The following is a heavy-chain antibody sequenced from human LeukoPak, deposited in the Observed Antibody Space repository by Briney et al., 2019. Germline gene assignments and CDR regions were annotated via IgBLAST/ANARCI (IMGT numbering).Heavy chain of an antibody. CDR2: INHSGST. D-gene: IGHD4-23*01. J-gene: IGHJ4*02. CDR3: ATSSGNLGPAALFDY. Sequence: SETLSLTCAVYGGSFSGYYWSWIRQPPGKGLEWIGEINHSGSTNYNPSLKSRVTISVDTSKNQFSLKLSSVTAADTAVYYCATSSGNLGPAALFDYWGQGTLVTVSS. CDR1: GGSFSGYY. V-gene: IGHV4-34*01.